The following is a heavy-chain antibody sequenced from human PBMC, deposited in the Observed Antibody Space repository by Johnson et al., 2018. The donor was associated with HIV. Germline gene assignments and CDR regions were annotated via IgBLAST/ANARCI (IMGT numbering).Heavy chain of an antibody. V-gene: IGHV3-30*04. J-gene: IGHJ3*02. D-gene: IGHD6-19*01. Sequence: QMQLVESGGGVVQPGRSLRLSCAASGFTFSSYAMRWVRQAPAKGLEWVAVISYDGSDKDYADSVKGRFTISRDSSKNTLYLQMNSLRVEDTAVYYCARARAKVVAGLDAFDIWGQGTMVTVSS. CDR1: GFTFSSYA. CDR2: ISYDGSDK. CDR3: ARARAKVVAGLDAFDI.